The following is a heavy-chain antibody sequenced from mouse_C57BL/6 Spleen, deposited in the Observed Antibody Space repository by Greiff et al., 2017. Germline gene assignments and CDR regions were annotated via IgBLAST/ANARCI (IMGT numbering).Heavy chain of an antibody. CDR3: ARWFAY. CDR2: IYPGDGDT. V-gene: IGHV1-82*01. Sequence: QVQLKQSGPELVKPGASVKISCKASGYAFSSSWMNWVKQRPGKGLEWIGRIYPGDGDTNYIGKFKGKATLTADKSSSTAYMQLSSLTSEDSAVYFCARWFAYWGQGTLVTVSA. CDR1: GYAFSSSW. J-gene: IGHJ3*01.